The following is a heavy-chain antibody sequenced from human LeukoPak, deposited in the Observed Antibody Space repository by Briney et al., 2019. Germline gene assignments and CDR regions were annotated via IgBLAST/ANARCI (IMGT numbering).Heavy chain of an antibody. CDR3: GRGGIAAAASGIDY. CDR2: IYQNGNT. D-gene: IGHD6-13*01. J-gene: IGHJ4*02. Sequence: SETLSLTCAVSGGSISSGGYSWSWIRQPPGKGLEWIGYIYQNGNTYYNPSLKSRVTISVDRSKIQFSLNLSSVTAADTAVYYCGRGGIAAAASGIDYWGQGTLVAVSS. V-gene: IGHV4-30-2*01. CDR1: GGSISSGGYS.